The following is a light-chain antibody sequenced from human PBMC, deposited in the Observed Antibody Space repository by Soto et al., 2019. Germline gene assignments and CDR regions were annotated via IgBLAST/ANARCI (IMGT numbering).Light chain of an antibody. Sequence: VLTQSTDTLSLSPGETATLSCRASQSINSGYLAWFKQKPGQAPRLLIYHASTRATGIPDRFSGRGSGTDFTLTITRLEPEDFAVYYCHQYSRSPRTFGQRTKVDVK. V-gene: IGKV3-20*01. CDR1: QSINSGY. J-gene: IGKJ1*01. CDR2: HAS. CDR3: HQYSRSPRT.